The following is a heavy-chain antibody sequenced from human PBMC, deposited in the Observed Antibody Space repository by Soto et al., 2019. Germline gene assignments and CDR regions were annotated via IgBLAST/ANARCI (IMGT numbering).Heavy chain of an antibody. V-gene: IGHV3-74*01. CDR2: INGDGSST. J-gene: IGHJ4*02. Sequence: EVQLVESGGGLVQPGGSLRLSCAASGLTLSNYWMYWVRQAPGKGPVWVSRINGDGSSTSYADSVKGRFTTSRDNARNTLYLQMNSLRVEDTAVYCCANIESAAVVWFGVSPLDYWGQGTLVTVSP. CDR1: GLTLSNYW. CDR3: ANIESAAVVWFGVSPLDY. D-gene: IGHD3-10*01.